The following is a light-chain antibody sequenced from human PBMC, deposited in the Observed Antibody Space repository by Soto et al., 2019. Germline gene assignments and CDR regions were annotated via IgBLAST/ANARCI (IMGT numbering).Light chain of an antibody. CDR3: QQYKSYPLT. CDR1: QSISSY. CDR2: DAS. J-gene: IGKJ4*01. V-gene: IGKV1-5*01. Sequence: DIQMTQSPSSLSASVGDRVTITCRASQSISSYLNWYQQKPGKAPKLLIYDASSLHSAVPSRFSGSGSGTEFTLTISSLQPDDFATYYCQQYKSYPLTFGGGTKVDIK.